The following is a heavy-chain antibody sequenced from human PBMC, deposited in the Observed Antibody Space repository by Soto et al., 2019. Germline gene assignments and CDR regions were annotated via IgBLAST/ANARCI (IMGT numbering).Heavy chain of an antibody. Sequence: GESLKISCKGSGYSFTSYWIGWVRQMPGKGLEWMGIIYPGDSDTRYSPSFQGQVTISADKSISTAYLQWSSLKASDTAMYYCARTPPLQKGRFGGEGWIDYWGQGTLVTV. CDR1: GYSFTSYW. CDR2: IYPGDSDT. CDR3: ARTPPLQKGRFGGEGWIDY. V-gene: IGHV5-51*01. D-gene: IGHD3-10*01. J-gene: IGHJ4*02.